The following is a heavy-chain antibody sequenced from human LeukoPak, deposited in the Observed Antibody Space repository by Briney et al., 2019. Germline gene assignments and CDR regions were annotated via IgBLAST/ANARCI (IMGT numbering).Heavy chain of an antibody. V-gene: IGHV1-2*02. CDR2: INPNSGGT. J-gene: IGHJ3*02. Sequence: ASVKVSCKASGYTFIDYYVHWVRQAPGQGLEWMGWINPNSGGTNYAQKFQGRVTMTRDTSISTAYMELSRLRSDDTAVYYCARDLPEENAFDIWGQGTMVTVSS. CDR3: ARDLPEENAFDI. CDR1: GYTFIDYY. D-gene: IGHD5-24*01.